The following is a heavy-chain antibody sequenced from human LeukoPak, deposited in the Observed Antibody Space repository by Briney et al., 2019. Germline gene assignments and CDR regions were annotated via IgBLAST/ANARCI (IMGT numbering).Heavy chain of an antibody. J-gene: IGHJ3*02. V-gene: IGHV1-69*13. CDR3: ARTGKWLQFPDAFDI. CDR1: GGSFRTYP. D-gene: IGHD5-24*01. CDR2: IIPIFGTA. Sequence: SVKVSCKASGGSFRTYPISWVRQAPGQGLEWMGGIIPIFGTANYAQKFQGRVTITADESTSTAYMELSSLRSEDTAVYYCARTGKWLQFPDAFDIWGQGTMVTVSS.